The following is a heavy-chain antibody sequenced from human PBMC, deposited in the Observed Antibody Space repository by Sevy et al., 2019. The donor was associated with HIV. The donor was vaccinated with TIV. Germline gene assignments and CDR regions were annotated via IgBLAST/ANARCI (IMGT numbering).Heavy chain of an antibody. CDR1: XXXXXXYX. J-gene: IGHJ5*02. V-gene: IGHV4-34*01. CDR2: XXXXXXT. D-gene: IGHD2-2*01. Sequence: SETMSLTCAXHXXXXXXYXWXXXXXXPGKXXXWXGEXXXXXXTYYNPSLKSRVTISVDTSKKQFSLKLNSVTAXXPXXYFCARXPXXVVXXGAXXXXXXWGQGTLVTVSS. CDR3: ARXPXXVVXXGAXXXXXX.